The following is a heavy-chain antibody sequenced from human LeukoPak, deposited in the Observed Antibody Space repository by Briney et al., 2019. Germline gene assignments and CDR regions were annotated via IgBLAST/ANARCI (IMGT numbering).Heavy chain of an antibody. J-gene: IGHJ4*02. D-gene: IGHD6-13*01. CDR3: AKAPGIAAAGLDY. V-gene: IGHV3-20*04. CDR1: GFTFDDYG. CDR2: ISWNSGSI. Sequence: GGSLRLSCAASGFTFDDYGMSWVRHAPGKGLEWVSGISWNSGSIGYADSVKGRFTISRDNAKNSLYLQMNSLRAEDTALYYCAKAPGIAAAGLDYWGQGTLVTVSS.